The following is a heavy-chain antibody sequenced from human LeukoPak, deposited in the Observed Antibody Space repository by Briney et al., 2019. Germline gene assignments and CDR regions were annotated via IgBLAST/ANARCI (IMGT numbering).Heavy chain of an antibody. CDR2: ISYDGSNK. CDR1: GFTFSSYA. Sequence: GGSLRLSCAASGFTFSSYAMHWVRQAPGKGLEWVAVISYDGSNKYYADSVKGRFTISRDNSKNTLYLQMNSLRAEDTAVYYCARGPLNSPFDYWGQGTLVTVSS. CDR3: ARGPLNSPFDY. V-gene: IGHV3-30-3*01. J-gene: IGHJ4*02. D-gene: IGHD5-18*01.